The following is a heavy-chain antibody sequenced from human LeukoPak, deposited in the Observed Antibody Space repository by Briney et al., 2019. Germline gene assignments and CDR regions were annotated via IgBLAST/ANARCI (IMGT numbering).Heavy chain of an antibody. CDR3: ARALITMVRGVIFVLGH. CDR1: GYTFTSYD. D-gene: IGHD3-10*01. J-gene: IGHJ4*02. CDR2: MNPNSGNT. V-gene: IGHV1-8*01. Sequence: ASVKVSCKASGYTFTSYDINWVRQATGQGLEWMGWMNPNSGNTGYAQKFQGRVTMTRNTSISTAYMELSRLRSDDTAVYYCARALITMVRGVIFVLGHWGQGTLVTVSS.